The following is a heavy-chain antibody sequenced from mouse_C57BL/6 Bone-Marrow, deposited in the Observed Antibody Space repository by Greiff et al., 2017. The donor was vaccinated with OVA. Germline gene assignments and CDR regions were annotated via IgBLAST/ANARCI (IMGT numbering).Heavy chain of an antibody. J-gene: IGHJ3*01. CDR3: ARGGYYDYDGGAWFAY. D-gene: IGHD2-4*01. CDR2: INSNNGGT. V-gene: IGHV1-18*01. CDR1: GYTFTDYN. Sequence: EVQLQQSGPELAKPGASVKIPCKASGYTFTDYNMDWVKQSHGKSLEWIGDINSNNGGTIYNQKFKGKATLTVDKSSSTAYMELRSLTSEDTAVYYCARGGYYDYDGGAWFAYWGQGTLATVSA.